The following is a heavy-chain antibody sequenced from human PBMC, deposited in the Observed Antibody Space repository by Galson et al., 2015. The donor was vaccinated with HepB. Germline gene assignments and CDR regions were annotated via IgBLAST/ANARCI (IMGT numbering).Heavy chain of an antibody. J-gene: IGHJ6*02. CDR1: GFTFSSYG. CDR2: IWYDGSNK. V-gene: IGHV3-33*08. Sequence: SLRLSCAAPGFTFSSYGMHWVRQAPGKGLEWVAVIWYDGSNKYYADSVKGQFTISRDNSKNTLYLQMNSLRAEDTAVYYCARARGYSYGYSMDVWGQGTTVTVSS. D-gene: IGHD5-18*01. CDR3: ARARGYSYGYSMDV.